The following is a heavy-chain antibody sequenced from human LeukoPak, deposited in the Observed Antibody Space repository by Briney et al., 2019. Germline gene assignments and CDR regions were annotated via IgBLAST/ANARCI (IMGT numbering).Heavy chain of an antibody. D-gene: IGHD6-19*01. Sequence: SETLSLTCTVSDGSISSSSYYWGWIRQPPGKGLEWIGEINHSGSTNYNPSLKSRVTISVDTSKNQFSLKLSSVTAADTAVYYCAGPVAGITWFDPWGQGTLVTVSS. CDR3: AGPVAGITWFDP. CDR2: INHSGST. J-gene: IGHJ5*02. V-gene: IGHV4-39*07. CDR1: DGSISSSSYY.